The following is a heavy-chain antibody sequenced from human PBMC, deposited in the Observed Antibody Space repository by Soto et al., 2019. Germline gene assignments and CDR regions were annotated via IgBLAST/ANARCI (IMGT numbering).Heavy chain of an antibody. CDR1: GYTFSNYG. CDR3: ARCYCSIGSCYTCWHFDL. Sequence: QVQLVQSGPEVKKPGASVKVSCQASGYTFSNYGISWVRQAPGQGLEWMGWIGPYNGNTDYAQNFQGRGTMTRDTSTNTAYMELRSLRSDDTALYYCARCYCSIGSCYTCWHFDLWGRGALLTVSS. D-gene: IGHD2-15*01. V-gene: IGHV1-18*01. CDR2: IGPYNGNT. J-gene: IGHJ2*01.